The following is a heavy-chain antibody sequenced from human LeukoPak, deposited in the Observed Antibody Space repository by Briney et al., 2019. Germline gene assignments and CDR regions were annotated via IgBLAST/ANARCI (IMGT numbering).Heavy chain of an antibody. V-gene: IGHV3-74*01. CDR2: INSDGSST. CDR3: ARQASNQWLAYYYMDV. Sequence: GGSLRLSCAASGFTFSSYWMHWVRQAPGKGLVWVSRINSDGSSTSYADSVKGRFTISRDNAKNTLYLQMNSLRAEDTAVYYCARQASNQWLAYYYMDVCGKGTTVTVSS. J-gene: IGHJ6*03. D-gene: IGHD6-19*01. CDR1: GFTFSSYW.